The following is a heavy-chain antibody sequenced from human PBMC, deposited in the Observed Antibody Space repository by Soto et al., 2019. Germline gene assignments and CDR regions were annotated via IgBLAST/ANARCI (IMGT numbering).Heavy chain of an antibody. D-gene: IGHD3-22*01. Sequence: AAVKVSCKASGYTFTSYGISWVRQAPGQGREWMGWISAYNGNTNYAQKLQGRVTMTTDTSTSTADMELRSLRSDDTAVYYCASFSYDSSGPDDPFDIWGQGTMVTVSS. CDR1: GYTFTSYG. V-gene: IGHV1-18*04. CDR3: ASFSYDSSGPDDPFDI. J-gene: IGHJ3*02. CDR2: ISAYNGNT.